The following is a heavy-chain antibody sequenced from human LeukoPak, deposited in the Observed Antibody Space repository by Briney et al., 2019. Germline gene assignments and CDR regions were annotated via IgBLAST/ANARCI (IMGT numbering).Heavy chain of an antibody. D-gene: IGHD2-2*01. Sequence: SETLSLTCTVSGGSISGFHWSWIRQPPGKGLEWIGWIHYSGSTTFNPSLKSRVAISVDTSRNQFSLKLSSVTAADTAIYYCARQAYCSSDRCNPFDYWGPGTLVTVSS. V-gene: IGHV4-59*08. CDR2: IHYSGST. CDR1: GGSISGFH. CDR3: ARQAYCSSDRCNPFDY. J-gene: IGHJ4*02.